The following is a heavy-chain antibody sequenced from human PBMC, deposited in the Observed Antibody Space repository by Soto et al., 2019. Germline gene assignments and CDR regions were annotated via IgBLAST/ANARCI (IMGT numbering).Heavy chain of an antibody. CDR1: GFTFSSYN. CDR3: ASTRRDGYNNYYYYYGMDL. D-gene: IGHD5-12*01. V-gene: IGHV3-21*01. CDR2: ISSSSSHI. J-gene: IGHJ6*02. Sequence: EVQLVESGGGLVKPGGSLRLSCAASGFTFSSYNMNWVRQAPGKGLEWVSSISSSSSHIYYADSVKDRFTISRDNAKNSLYLQMNSLRAEDTALYYCASTRRDGYNNYYYYYGMDLWGQGTTVTVSS.